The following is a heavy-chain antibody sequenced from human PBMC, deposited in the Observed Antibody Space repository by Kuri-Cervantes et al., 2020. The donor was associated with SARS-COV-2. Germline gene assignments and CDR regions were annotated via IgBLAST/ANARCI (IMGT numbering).Heavy chain of an antibody. CDR2: MYYSGTT. D-gene: IGHD3-9*01. V-gene: IGHV4-30-4*08. Sequence: SETLSLTCSVSDASITSGYYWGWIRQPPGKGLEWIGYMYYSGTTYYSPSIKSRLTISVDTSKNRFSLELTSVTAADTAVYYCARVSYDILTGYYLSPTFDYWGQGTLVTVSS. CDR3: ARVSYDILTGYYLSPTFDY. J-gene: IGHJ4*02. CDR1: DASITSGYY.